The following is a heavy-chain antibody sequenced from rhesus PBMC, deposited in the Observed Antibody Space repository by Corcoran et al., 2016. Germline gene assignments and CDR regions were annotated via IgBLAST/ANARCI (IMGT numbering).Heavy chain of an antibody. Sequence: QVQLQESGPGVVKPSETLSLTCAVSGGSISGYYLWSWIRQPPGKGLEWFGYIYGGSESTSYNPSLKVRVIISIDTAKNQFSLKVSSVTAADTAVYYCARDPYSGSWKREIFDYWSQGVLVTVSS. CDR3: ARDPYSGSWKREIFDY. V-gene: IGHV4-106*01. CDR1: GGSISGYYL. CDR2: IYGGSEST. D-gene: IGHD6-25*01. J-gene: IGHJ4*01.